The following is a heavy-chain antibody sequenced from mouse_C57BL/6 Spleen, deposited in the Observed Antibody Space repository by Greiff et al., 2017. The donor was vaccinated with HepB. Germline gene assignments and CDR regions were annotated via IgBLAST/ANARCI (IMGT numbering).Heavy chain of an antibody. CDR1: GYTFTGYW. CDR2: ILPGSGST. CDR3: ASPPGYGNPFAY. V-gene: IGHV1-9*01. J-gene: IGHJ3*01. Sequence: VQLQQSGAELMKPGASVKLSCKATGYTFTGYWIEWVKQRPGHGLEWIGEILPGSGSTNYNEKFKGKATFTADTSSNTAYMQRSSLTTEDSAIYYCASPPGYGNPFAYWGQGTLVTVSA. D-gene: IGHD2-10*02.